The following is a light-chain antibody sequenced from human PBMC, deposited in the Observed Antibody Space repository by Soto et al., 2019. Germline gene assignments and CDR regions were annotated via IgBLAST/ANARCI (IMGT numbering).Light chain of an antibody. J-gene: IGLJ2*01. Sequence: QSVLTQPASVSGSPGQSMTISCTGTSSDVGGYNYVSWYQHHPGKAPKLMIYEVSNRPSGVSNRFSGSKSGNTASLTISGLQTEDEADYYCSSYTSSSTLVVIGGGTKLTVL. V-gene: IGLV2-14*01. CDR3: SSYTSSSTLVV. CDR2: EVS. CDR1: SSDVGGYNY.